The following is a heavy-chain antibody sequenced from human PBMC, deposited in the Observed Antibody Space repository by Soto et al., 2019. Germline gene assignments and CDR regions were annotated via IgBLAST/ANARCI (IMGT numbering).Heavy chain of an antibody. CDR1: GFTFEDFA. CDR2: NRWNGEAV. V-gene: IGHV3-9*01. Sequence: LRLSCSASGFTFEDFAMHWVRRAPGKGLEWVAGNRWNGEAVGYAASVKGRCTSSRDNAKKLLFLQMNSLRVDDTALYYCVKDGEAASTGWFDTGGQGTQV. D-gene: IGHD2-2*01. CDR3: VKDGEAASTGWFDT. J-gene: IGHJ5*02.